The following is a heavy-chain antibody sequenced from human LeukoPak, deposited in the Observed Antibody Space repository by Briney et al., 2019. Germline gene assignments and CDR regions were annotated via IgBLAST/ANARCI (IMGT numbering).Heavy chain of an antibody. CDR1: GFTFSSYG. CDR2: IWYDGSNK. D-gene: IGHD6-13*01. V-gene: IGHV3-33*06. Sequence: GGTLRLSCAASGFTFSSYGMHWVRQAPGKGLEWVAVIWYDGSNKYYADSVKGRFTISGANSKNTQYLQMNSLRAEDTAVYYCAKEKDSSSWYSGPNFDYWAQGTLVTVSS. CDR3: AKEKDSSSWYSGPNFDY. J-gene: IGHJ4*02.